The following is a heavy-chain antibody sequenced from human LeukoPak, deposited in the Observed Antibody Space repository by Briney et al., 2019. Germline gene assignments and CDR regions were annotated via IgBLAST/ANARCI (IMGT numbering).Heavy chain of an antibody. V-gene: IGHV4-38-2*01. D-gene: IGHD2-15*01. Sequence: PSETLSLTCAVSGYSISSGYYWGWIRQPPGKGLEWIGSIYHSGSTYYNPSLKSRVTISVDTSKNQFSLKLSSVTAADTAVYYCASQLSDDAFDIWGQGTMVTVSS. CDR3: ASQLSDDAFDI. CDR1: GYSISSGYY. J-gene: IGHJ3*02. CDR2: IYHSGST.